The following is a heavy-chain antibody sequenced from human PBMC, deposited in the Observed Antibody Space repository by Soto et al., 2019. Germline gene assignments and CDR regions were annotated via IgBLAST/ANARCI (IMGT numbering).Heavy chain of an antibody. V-gene: IGHV4-59*01. CDR2: IYYSGST. D-gene: IGHD3-22*01. CDR3: ARDLVYYDSSGYPGY. J-gene: IGHJ4*02. Sequence: SETLSLTCTVSGGSISSYYWSWIRQPPGKGLEWIGYIYYSGSTNYNPSLKSRVTISVDTSKNQFSLKLSSVTAADTAVYYCARDLVYYDSSGYPGYWGQGTLVTVSS. CDR1: GGSISSYY.